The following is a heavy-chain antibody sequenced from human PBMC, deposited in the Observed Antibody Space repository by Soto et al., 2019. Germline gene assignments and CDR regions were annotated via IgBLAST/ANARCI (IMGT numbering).Heavy chain of an antibody. J-gene: IGHJ4*02. CDR2: IYYSGST. D-gene: IGHD4-17*01. CDR1: GGSISSSSYY. V-gene: IGHV4-39*01. Sequence: SETLSLTCTVSGGSISSSSYYWGWIRQPPGKGLEWIGSIYYSGSTYYNPSLKSRVTISVDTSKNQFSLKLSSVTTADTAVYYCARLEGTYGDFDYWGRGTLVTVSS. CDR3: ARLEGTYGDFDY.